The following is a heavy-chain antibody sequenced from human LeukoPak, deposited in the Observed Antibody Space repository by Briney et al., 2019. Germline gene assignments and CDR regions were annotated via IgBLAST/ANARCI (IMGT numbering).Heavy chain of an antibody. CDR2: MNEYGSEI. J-gene: IGHJ4*02. Sequence: GGSLRLSCAVSGFIFSDFSMSWVRQAPGKGLGWVAKMNEYGSEIFYVDSVKGRSTISRDNAKNSLYLQMNRLRAEDTAVYYCARPRGCGTSRCNNFDYWGQGTLVTVSS. CDR1: GFIFSDFS. D-gene: IGHD2-21*01. V-gene: IGHV3-7*01. CDR3: ARPRGCGTSRCNNFDY.